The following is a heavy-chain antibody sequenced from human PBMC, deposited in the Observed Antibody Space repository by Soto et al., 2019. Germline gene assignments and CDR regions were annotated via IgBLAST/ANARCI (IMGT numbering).Heavy chain of an antibody. CDR3: ARDHYYGSGSYNTYYYYMDV. J-gene: IGHJ6*03. D-gene: IGHD3-10*01. CDR2: IIPILGIA. V-gene: IGHV1-69*04. CDR1: GGTFSSYT. Sequence: ASVKVSCKASGGTFSSYTISWVRQAPGQGLEWMGRIIPILGIANYAQKFQGRVTITADKSTSTAYMELSSLRSEDTAVYYCARDHYYGSGSYNTYYYYMDVWGKGTTVTVSS.